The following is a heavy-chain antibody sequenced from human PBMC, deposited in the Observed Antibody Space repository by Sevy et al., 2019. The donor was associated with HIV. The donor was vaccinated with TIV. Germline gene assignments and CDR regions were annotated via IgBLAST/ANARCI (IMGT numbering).Heavy chain of an antibody. J-gene: IGHJ4*02. D-gene: IGHD3-22*01. CDR1: GYTLTELS. CDR2: FDPEDGQT. V-gene: IGHV1-24*01. Sequence: ASVKVSCKVSGYTLTELSMHWVRQAPGKGLEWMGGFDPEDGQTIYAQKFQGRVTMTEDTSTDTAYMELRSLRSEDTAVYYCGTGPHYYDSSGYDFWGQGTLVTVSS. CDR3: GTGPHYYDSSGYDF.